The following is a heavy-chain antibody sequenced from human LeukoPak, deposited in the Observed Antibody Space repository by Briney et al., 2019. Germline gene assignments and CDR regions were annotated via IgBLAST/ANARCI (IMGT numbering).Heavy chain of an antibody. J-gene: IGHJ4*02. CDR3: ASPSRGCSSTSCYRPWDY. CDR2: INPNSGGT. Sequence: ASVKVSCKASGYTFTGYYMHWVRQAPGQGLKWMGWINPNSGGTNYAQKFQGRVTMTRDTSISTAYMELSRLRSDDTAVYYCASPSRGCSSTSCYRPWDYWGRGTLVTVSS. D-gene: IGHD2-2*01. CDR1: GYTFTGYY. V-gene: IGHV1-2*02.